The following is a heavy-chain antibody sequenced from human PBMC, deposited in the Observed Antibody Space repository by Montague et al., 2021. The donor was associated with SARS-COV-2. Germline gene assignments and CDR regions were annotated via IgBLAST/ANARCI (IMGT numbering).Heavy chain of an antibody. CDR1: GGSISGYY. V-gene: IGHV4-34*01. Sequence: SETLSLTCTFSGGSISGYYWSWIRQPPGKGLQWIGEINHSGSTNXXPSLKSRVTISVDTSKNQFSLKLSSVTAADTAVYYCARGQNFDWSLSLYYGMDVWGQGTTVTVSS. CDR2: INHSGST. D-gene: IGHD3-9*01. J-gene: IGHJ6*02. CDR3: ARGQNFDWSLSLYYGMDV.